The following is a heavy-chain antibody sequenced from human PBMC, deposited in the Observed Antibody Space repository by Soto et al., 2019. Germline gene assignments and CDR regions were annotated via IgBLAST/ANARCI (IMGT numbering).Heavy chain of an antibody. J-gene: IGHJ4*02. V-gene: IGHV3-23*01. D-gene: IGHD6-13*01. Sequence: GGSLRLSCAASGFTFSSYAMSWVRQAPGKGLEWVSAISGSGGSTYYADSVKGRFTISRDNSKNTLYLQMNSLRAEDTAVYYCAKDPANGYSSSWYYFDYWGQGTLVTVSS. CDR3: AKDPANGYSSSWYYFDY. CDR1: GFTFSSYA. CDR2: ISGSGGST.